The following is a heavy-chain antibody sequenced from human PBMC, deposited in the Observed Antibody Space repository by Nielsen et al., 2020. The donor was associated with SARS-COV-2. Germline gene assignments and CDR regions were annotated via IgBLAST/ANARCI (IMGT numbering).Heavy chain of an antibody. CDR3: ARAIRYFDWLLLTDYYYYYGMDV. CDR1: GGTFSSYA. CDR2: IIPIFGTA. J-gene: IGHJ6*02. Sequence: SVKVSCKASGGTFSSYAISWVRQAPGQGLEWMGGIIPIFGTANYAQKFQGRVTITADESTSTAYMELSSLRSEDTAVYYCARAIRYFDWLLLTDYYYYYGMDVWGQGTTVTVSS. V-gene: IGHV1-69*13. D-gene: IGHD3-9*01.